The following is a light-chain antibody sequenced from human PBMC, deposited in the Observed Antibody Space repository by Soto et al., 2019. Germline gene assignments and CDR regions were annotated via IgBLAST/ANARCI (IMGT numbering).Light chain of an antibody. CDR1: SSDVGGYNY. J-gene: IGLJ2*01. Sequence: QSALTQPASVSGSPGQSITISCTGTSSDVGGYNYVSWYQQHPGKAPKLMIYEVSNRPSGVSNRFSGSKSGNTATLTISGLQGEDEADYYCSSYTSSTVVFGGGTKVTVL. CDR3: SSYTSSTVV. CDR2: EVS. V-gene: IGLV2-14*01.